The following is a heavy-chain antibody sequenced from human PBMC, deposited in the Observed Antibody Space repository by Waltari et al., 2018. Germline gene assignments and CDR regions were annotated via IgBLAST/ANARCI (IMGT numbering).Heavy chain of an antibody. D-gene: IGHD3-22*01. CDR3: TNYYDSSGYPRDY. Sequence: EVQLVESGGGLVKPGGSLRLSCAASGFTFSNAWMNWVRQAPGKGLEWGGRIKSKTDGGTTDYAAPVKGRFTISRDDSKNTLYLQMNSLKTEDTAVYYCTNYYDSSGYPRDYWGQGTLVTVSS. CDR1: GFTFSNAW. V-gene: IGHV3-15*07. CDR2: IKSKTDGGTT. J-gene: IGHJ4*02.